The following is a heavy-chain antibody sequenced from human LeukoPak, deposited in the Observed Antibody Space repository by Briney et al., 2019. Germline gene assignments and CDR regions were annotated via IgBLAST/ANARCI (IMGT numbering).Heavy chain of an antibody. J-gene: IGHJ4*02. CDR2: INPSGGST. CDR1: GYTFTSYY. CDR3: ARDRLGDTAQYYFDY. Sequence: ASVKVSCKASGYTFTSYYMHWVRQAPRQGLEWMGIINPSGGSTSYAQKFQGRVTMTRDTSTSTVYMELSSLRSEDTAVYYCARDRLGDTAQYYFDYWGQGTLVTVSS. D-gene: IGHD3-16*01. V-gene: IGHV1-46*01.